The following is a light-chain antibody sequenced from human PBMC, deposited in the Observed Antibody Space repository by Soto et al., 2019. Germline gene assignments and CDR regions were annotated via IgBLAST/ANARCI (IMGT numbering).Light chain of an antibody. CDR1: QSVGRNY. J-gene: IGKJ1*01. Sequence: EIVLTQSPGTLSLSPGERVTLSCRASQSVGRNYLAWYQQKPGQAPRLLIHRISTRATGIPDRFSGSGFATDFTLTISRLEPEDFAVYYCQQYDNAPQTFGQGTKVDIK. V-gene: IGKV3-20*01. CDR2: RIS. CDR3: QQYDNAPQT.